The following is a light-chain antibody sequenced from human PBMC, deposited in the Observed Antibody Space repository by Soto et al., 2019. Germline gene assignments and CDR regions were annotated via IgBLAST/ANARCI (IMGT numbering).Light chain of an antibody. J-gene: IGLJ1*01. V-gene: IGLV2-14*01. Sequence: QSALTQPASVSGSPGQSIAISCTGTSSDVGGYIYVSWYQQHPGKVPKLMIYHVTNRPSGVSNRFSGSKSGKTASLTISGLQAEDEADYYCSSYTSGITLVFGSGTKLTVL. CDR1: SSDVGGYIY. CDR2: HVT. CDR3: SSYTSGITLV.